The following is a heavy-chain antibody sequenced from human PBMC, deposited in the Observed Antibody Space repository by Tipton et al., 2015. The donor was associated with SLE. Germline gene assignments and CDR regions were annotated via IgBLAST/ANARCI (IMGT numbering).Heavy chain of an antibody. CDR2: VYYRGTA. CDR3: ARHSGYCSGGTCSFNWFDP. D-gene: IGHD2-15*01. V-gene: IGHV4-39*02. J-gene: IGHJ5*02. CDR1: GGSIRGSSFY. Sequence: TLSLTCTVFGGSIRGSSFYWGWIRQSPGKGLEWIGSVYYRGTAYYNPSLKSLATISVDTSKNDFSLKVSSVTAPDTAVYYCARHSGYCSGGTCSFNWFDPWGQGILVTVSS.